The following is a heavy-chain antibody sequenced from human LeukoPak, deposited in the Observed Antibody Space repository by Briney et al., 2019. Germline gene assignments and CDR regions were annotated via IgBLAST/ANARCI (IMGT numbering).Heavy chain of an antibody. CDR2: IYHSGST. D-gene: IGHD3-16*01. J-gene: IGHJ4*02. Sequence: SETLSLTCAVSGGSIGSGGYSWSWIRQPPGKGLEWIGYIYHSGSTYYNPSLKSRVTISVDWSKNQFSLKLSSVTAADTAVYYCARNGGSNTYDYWGQGTLVAVSS. CDR3: ARNGGSNTYDY. CDR1: GGSIGSGGYS. V-gene: IGHV4-30-2*01.